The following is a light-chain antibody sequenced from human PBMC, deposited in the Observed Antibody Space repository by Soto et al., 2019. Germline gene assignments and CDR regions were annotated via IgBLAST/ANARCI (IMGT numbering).Light chain of an antibody. Sequence: EIVLTQSPATLSLSPGESATLSCRASQSGNSYLACYQQRPGQAPRLLIYDASNRATGIPARFSGSGSGTDFTLTISRLEPQDFAIYYCSQRSSWPPPTFGGGTRVDMK. CDR2: DAS. CDR1: QSGNSY. V-gene: IGKV3-11*01. CDR3: SQRSSWPPPT. J-gene: IGKJ4*01.